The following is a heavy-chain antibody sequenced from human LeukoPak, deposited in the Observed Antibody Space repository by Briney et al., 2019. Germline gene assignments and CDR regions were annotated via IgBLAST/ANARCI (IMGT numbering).Heavy chain of an antibody. CDR3: ARGYYYMDV. J-gene: IGHJ6*03. V-gene: IGHV4-59*01. CDR1: SGSISSYY. CDR2: ISYSGSP. Sequence: PSETLSLTCTVSSGSISSYYWNWIRQPPGKGLEWIGYISYSGSPTYNSSLKSRVTISLDTPKSQFSLKLCSMTAADTAVYYCARGYYYMDVWGKGTTVTVSS.